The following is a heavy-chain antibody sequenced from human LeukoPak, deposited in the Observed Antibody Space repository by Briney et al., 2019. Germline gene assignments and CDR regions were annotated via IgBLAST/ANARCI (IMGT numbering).Heavy chain of an antibody. CDR1: GFTFSSYA. CDR3: ARVLLGYCSSTSCYVFDY. D-gene: IGHD2-2*01. CDR2: ISYDGSNK. V-gene: IGHV3-30-3*01. Sequence: GRSLRLSCAASGFTFSSYAMHWVRQAPGKGLEWVAVISYDGSNKYYADSVKGRFTISRDNSKNTLYLQMNSLRAEDTAVYYCARVLLGYCSSTSCYVFDYWGRGTLVTVSS. J-gene: IGHJ4*02.